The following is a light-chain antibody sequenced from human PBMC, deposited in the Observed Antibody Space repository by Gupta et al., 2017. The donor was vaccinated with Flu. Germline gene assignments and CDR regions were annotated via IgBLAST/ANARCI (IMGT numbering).Light chain of an antibody. J-gene: IGLJ2*01. CDR3: SSYTSSSTLDVV. V-gene: IGLV2-14*01. CDR2: EVS. CDR1: SSDVGGYNY. Sequence: QSALTQPASESGSPGQSVTISCTGTSSDVGGYNYVSWYQQHPGKAPKLMIYEVSNRPSGVSNRFSGSKSGNTASLTISGLQAEDEADYYCSSYTSSSTLDVVFGGGTKLTVL.